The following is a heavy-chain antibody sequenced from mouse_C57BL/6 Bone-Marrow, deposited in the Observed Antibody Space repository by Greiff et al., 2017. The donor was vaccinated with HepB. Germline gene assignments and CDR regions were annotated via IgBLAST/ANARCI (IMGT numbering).Heavy chain of an antibody. V-gene: IGHV5-6*02. J-gene: IGHJ4*01. CDR2: ISSGGSYT. CDR1: GFTFSSYG. CDR3: ARRGYYYAMDY. Sequence: EVKLVESGGDLVKPGGSLKLSCAASGFTFSSYGMSWVRQTPDKRLEWVATISSGGSYTYYPDSVKGRFTISRYNAKNTLYLQMSSLKSEDTAMYYCARRGYYYAMDYWGQGTSVTVSS.